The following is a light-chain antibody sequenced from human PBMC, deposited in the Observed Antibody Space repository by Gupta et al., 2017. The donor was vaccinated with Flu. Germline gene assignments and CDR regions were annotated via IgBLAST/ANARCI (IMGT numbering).Light chain of an antibody. V-gene: IGKV1-5*03. CDR2: KAS. Sequence: DIHLTQSPSTLSASVGDRVTITCRASQNINSWLAWYQQKPGKAPKLLIYKASSLESGVPSRLSGSGSGTEFTLTINSLQPDDFATYYCQQYNSYLTFGQGTKVEVK. CDR3: QQYNSYLT. J-gene: IGKJ1*01. CDR1: QNINSW.